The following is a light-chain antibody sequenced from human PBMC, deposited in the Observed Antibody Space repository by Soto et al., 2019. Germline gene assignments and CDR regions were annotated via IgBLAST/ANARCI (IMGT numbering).Light chain of an antibody. CDR1: QSVTTR. J-gene: IGKJ5*01. CDR3: QQRSTWPT. Sequence: IVLTQSPGPLSLSPGERVTLSCRASQSVTTRLAWYQHKPGQAPTLLMSGASNRASGVPVRFSGSGSGTAFTLTISSLEPEDFALYYCQQRSTWPTFGQGTRLEIK. V-gene: IGKV3-11*01. CDR2: GAS.